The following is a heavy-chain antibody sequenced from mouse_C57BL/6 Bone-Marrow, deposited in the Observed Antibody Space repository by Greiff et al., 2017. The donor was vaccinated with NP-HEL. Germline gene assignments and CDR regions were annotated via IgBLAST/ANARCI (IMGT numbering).Heavy chain of an antibody. V-gene: IGHV1-15*01. J-gene: IGHJ3*01. Sequence: QVQLQQSGAELVRPGASVTLSCKASGYTFTDYDMHWVKQTPVHGLEWIGAIDPETGGTASNQKFKGKAILTADKSSSTAYKELRSLTSEDSGVYYCTRSYYDYGRLAYWGQGTLVTVSA. CDR3: TRSYYDYGRLAY. D-gene: IGHD2-4*01. CDR2: IDPETGGT. CDR1: GYTFTDYD.